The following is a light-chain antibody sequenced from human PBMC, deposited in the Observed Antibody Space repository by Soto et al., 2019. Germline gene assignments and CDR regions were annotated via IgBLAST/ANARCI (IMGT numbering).Light chain of an antibody. CDR1: QSVSGN. J-gene: IGKJ5*01. Sequence: PATLFGSPRARFNLSCTARQSVSGNLAWYQQKPGQPPRLLIFGATTRAPDVHARFSGSGSATEFTLTINNLQSRDSAVYYCQQYNEWPETFGQGTRLEI. V-gene: IGKV3-15*01. CDR2: GAT. CDR3: QQYNEWPET.